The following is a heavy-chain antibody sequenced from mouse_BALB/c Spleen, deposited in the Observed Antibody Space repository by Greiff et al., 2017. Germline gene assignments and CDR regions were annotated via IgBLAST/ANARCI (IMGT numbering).Heavy chain of an antibody. Sequence: EVMLVESGGGLVKPGGSLKLSCAASGFTFSSYAMSWVRQSPEKRLEWVAEISSGGSYTYYPDTVTGRFTISRDNAKNTLYLEMSSLRSEDTAMYYCARDDYEGAWFAYWGQGTLVTVSA. J-gene: IGHJ3*01. CDR2: ISSGGSYT. V-gene: IGHV5-9-4*01. D-gene: IGHD2-4*01. CDR1: GFTFSSYA. CDR3: ARDDYEGAWFAY.